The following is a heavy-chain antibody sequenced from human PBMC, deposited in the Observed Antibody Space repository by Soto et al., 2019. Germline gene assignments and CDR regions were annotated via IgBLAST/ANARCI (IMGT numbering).Heavy chain of an antibody. CDR3: TKHLPSKKNQRRWADAFHI. Sequence: EVRLLESGGGLVQPGGSLRLSCVASGFTFSNYAMSWVRQAPGTGLEWVSVVTGRSSSTYYADSVEGRFIISRDNSRNTLFLPMNSLGAEDTAVYYCTKHLPSKKNQRRWADAFHIWGQGKILTGSS. CDR1: GFTFSNYA. D-gene: IGHD2-2*01. J-gene: IGHJ3*02. V-gene: IGHV3-23*01. CDR2: VTGRSSST.